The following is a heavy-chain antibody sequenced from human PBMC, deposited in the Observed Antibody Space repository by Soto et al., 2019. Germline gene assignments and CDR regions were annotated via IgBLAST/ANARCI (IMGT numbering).Heavy chain of an antibody. CDR1: GGSISSYY. Sequence: SETLSLTCTVSGGSISSYYWSWIRQPPGKGLEWIGYIYYSGSTNYNPSLKSRVTISVDTSKNQFSLKLSSVTAADTAVYYCARTAHSGGGYRGGFDNGGRGTLVTVSS. V-gene: IGHV4-59*01. D-gene: IGHD6-19*01. CDR2: IYYSGST. J-gene: IGHJ4*02. CDR3: ARTAHSGGGYRGGFDN.